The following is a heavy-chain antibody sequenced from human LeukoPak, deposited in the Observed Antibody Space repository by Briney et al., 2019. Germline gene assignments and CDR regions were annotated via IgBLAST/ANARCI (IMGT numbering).Heavy chain of an antibody. V-gene: IGHV3-30*14. D-gene: IGHD2-2*01. CDR2: ISYDGSNK. CDR1: GFTFSSYA. J-gene: IGHJ4*02. CDR3: ARDSPAGMPFDY. Sequence: GRSLRLSCAASGFTFSSYAMHWVRQAPGKGLEWVAVISYDGSNKYYADSVKGRFTISRDNSKNTLYLQMNSLRAEDTAVYYCARDSPAGMPFDYWGQGTLVTVSS.